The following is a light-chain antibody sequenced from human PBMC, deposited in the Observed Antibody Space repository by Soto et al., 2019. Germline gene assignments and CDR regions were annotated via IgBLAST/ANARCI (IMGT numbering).Light chain of an antibody. Sequence: EIVLTQSPATLSLSPGERATISCRASQSFGSYFAWYQQKPGQAPKLLIYDASNRATAITARFSGSGSGTEFTFTISSLEPEDFAVYYCQQRGNWHVTFGQGTRVDIK. CDR2: DAS. J-gene: IGKJ1*01. CDR3: QQRGNWHVT. CDR1: QSFGSY. V-gene: IGKV3-11*01.